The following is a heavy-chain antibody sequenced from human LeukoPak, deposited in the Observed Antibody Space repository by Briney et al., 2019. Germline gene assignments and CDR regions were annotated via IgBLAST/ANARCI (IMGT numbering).Heavy chain of an antibody. D-gene: IGHD2-2*01. CDR3: VRVGIPGTPDGFEM. Sequence: SQTLSLTSTVSAGSISSGGYYWSWSRQHPKKGVECGGYIHYSGSTYYNPSLKSRVIISVDTSKNHSSQKPSSVTAANTAVYYCVRVGIPGTPDGFEMWGNGRMGTVCS. CDR1: AGSISSGGYY. V-gene: IGHV4-31*03. CDR2: IHYSGST. J-gene: IGHJ3*02.